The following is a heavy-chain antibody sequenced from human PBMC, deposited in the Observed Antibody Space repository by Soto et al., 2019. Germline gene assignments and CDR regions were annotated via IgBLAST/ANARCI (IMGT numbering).Heavy chain of an antibody. D-gene: IGHD2-15*01. CDR2: IYSGGST. CDR1: GFTVSSNY. J-gene: IGHJ2*01. CDR3: ARADRSGGSCLAGYFDL. V-gene: IGHV3-66*01. Sequence: EVQLVESGGGLVQPGGSLRLSCAASGFTVSSNYMSWVRQAPGKGLEWVSVIYSGGSTYYADSVKGRFTISRDNSKNTLYLQMNSLRAEDTAVYYCARADRSGGSCLAGYFDLWGRGTLVTVSS.